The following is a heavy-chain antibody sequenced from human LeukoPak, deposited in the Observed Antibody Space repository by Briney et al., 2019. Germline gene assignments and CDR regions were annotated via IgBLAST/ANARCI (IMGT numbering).Heavy chain of an antibody. Sequence: GGSLRLSCAASGFTFSNAWMNWVRQAPGKGLEWVGRIKSKTDGGTTDYAAPVKGRFTISRDDSKNTLYLQMNSLKTEDTAVYYCTTDIVLMVYATNFDYWGQGTQVTVSS. CDR2: IKSKTDGGTT. V-gene: IGHV3-15*07. J-gene: IGHJ4*02. D-gene: IGHD2-8*01. CDR1: GFTFSNAW. CDR3: TTDIVLMVYATNFDY.